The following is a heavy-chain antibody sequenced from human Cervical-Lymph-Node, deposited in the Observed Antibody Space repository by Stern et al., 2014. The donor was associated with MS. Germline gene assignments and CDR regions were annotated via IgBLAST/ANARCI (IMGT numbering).Heavy chain of an antibody. Sequence: QVQLVQSGGGLVEPGGSLRLSCAASGFTFSDHYMNWVRQAPGQGLEWVSRITSSGSSTYYADSVKGRFTISRDNAMNSLYLQMDSLRVEDTAVYYCARDPDTSSKIDVWGQGTLVTVSS. CDR1: GFTFSDHY. V-gene: IGHV3-11*01. CDR2: ITSSGSST. D-gene: IGHD2/OR15-2a*01. J-gene: IGHJ4*02. CDR3: ARDPDTSSKIDV.